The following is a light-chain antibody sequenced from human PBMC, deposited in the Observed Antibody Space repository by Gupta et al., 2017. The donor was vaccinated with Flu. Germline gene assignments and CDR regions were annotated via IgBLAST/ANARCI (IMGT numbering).Light chain of an antibody. CDR1: SSDIGNTIL. CDR2: EGT. V-gene: IGLV2-23*01. J-gene: IGLJ3*02. CDR3: CSYAGSNNVWV. Sequence: QSALTQPASVSGSPGQSITISCTGTSSDIGNTILVSWYQQHPGKAPKLMICEGTKRPSGVSERFSGSKSGNTASLTISGLQAEDEADYYCCSYAGSNNVWVFGGGTKLTGL.